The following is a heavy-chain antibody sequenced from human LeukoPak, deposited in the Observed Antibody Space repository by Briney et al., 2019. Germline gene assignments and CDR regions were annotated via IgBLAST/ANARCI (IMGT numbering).Heavy chain of an antibody. CDR1: GFTFSSYA. V-gene: IGHV3-23*01. CDR2: ISASGDAA. D-gene: IGHD6-13*01. Sequence: GGSLRLSCAASGFTFSSYAMSWVRQAPGKGLEWVSAISASGDAAFYADSVKSRFTISRDNSKNTVHLQMNSLRAEDTAIYYCARDYIAAIGFDHWGQGTLVSVSS. J-gene: IGHJ4*02. CDR3: ARDYIAAIGFDH.